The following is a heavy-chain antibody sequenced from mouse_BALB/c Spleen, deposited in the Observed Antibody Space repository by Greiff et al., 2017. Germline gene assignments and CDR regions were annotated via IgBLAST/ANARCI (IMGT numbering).Heavy chain of an antibody. V-gene: IGHV1-69*02. CDR1: GYTFTSYW. Sequence: QVQLQQPGAELVKPGAPVKLSCKASGYTFTSYWMNWVKQRPGRGLEWIGRIDPSDSETHYNQKFKDKATLTVDKSSSTAYIQLSSLTSEDSAVYYCARNNYAMGYWGQRTSVTVSS. CDR2: IDPSDSET. CDR3: ARNNYAMGY. J-gene: IGHJ4*01.